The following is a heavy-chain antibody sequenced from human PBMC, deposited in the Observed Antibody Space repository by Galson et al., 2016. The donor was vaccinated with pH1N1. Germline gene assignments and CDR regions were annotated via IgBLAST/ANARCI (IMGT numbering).Heavy chain of an antibody. CDR1: GFIFSNYG. D-gene: IGHD3-16*01. CDR3: AKDEGYDNLIYDSSNGGSDY. CDR2: IRYDGTKI. V-gene: IGHV3-30*02. J-gene: IGHJ4*02. Sequence: SLRLSCAASGFIFSNYGMHWIRQVPGKGLEWVAFIRYDGTKIYYLDSVKGRLSISRDNSKNTLYLQMNRLRDDDSAVYYCAKDEGYDNLIYDSSNGGSDYWGQGTLVTVSS.